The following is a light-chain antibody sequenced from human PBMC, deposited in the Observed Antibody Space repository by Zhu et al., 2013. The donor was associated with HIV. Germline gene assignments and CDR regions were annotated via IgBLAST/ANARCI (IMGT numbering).Light chain of an antibody. CDR2: DVN. CDR1: ISDVGGYNY. CDR3: VLYMGSGIWV. V-gene: IGLV2-8*01. Sequence: QSALTQPPSASGSPGQSVTISCTGTISDVGGYNYVSWYQHHPGKAPKLMIYDVNQRPSGVPDRFSGSILGNKAALTITGAQADDESDYYCVLYMGSGIWVFGGGTKLTVL. J-gene: IGLJ3*02.